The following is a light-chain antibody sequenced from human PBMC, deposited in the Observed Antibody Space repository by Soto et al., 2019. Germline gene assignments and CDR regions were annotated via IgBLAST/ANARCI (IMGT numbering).Light chain of an antibody. CDR3: SSYTSSITVV. V-gene: IGLV2-14*01. CDR2: DVS. Sequence: QSALTQPASVSGSPGQSITISSTGTRSDVGGYNYVSWYQQHPGKAPKLMIYDVSNRPSGVSNRFSGSKSGNTASLTISGLQAEDEDDYYCSSYTSSITVVFGGGTKLTVL. CDR1: RSDVGGYNY. J-gene: IGLJ2*01.